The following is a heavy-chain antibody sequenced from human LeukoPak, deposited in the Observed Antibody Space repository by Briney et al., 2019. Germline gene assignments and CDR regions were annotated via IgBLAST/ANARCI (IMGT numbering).Heavy chain of an antibody. D-gene: IGHD6-13*01. CDR1: GFTFSSYG. J-gene: IGHJ4*02. CDR3: ATDLGIAAAGYFDY. CDR2: IWYDGSNK. Sequence: GGSLRLSCAASGFTFSSYGMHWVRQAPGKGLEWVAVIWYDGSNKYYADSVKGRFTISRDNSKNTLYLQMNSLRAEDTAVYYCATDLGIAAAGYFDYWGQGTLVTVSS. V-gene: IGHV3-33*01.